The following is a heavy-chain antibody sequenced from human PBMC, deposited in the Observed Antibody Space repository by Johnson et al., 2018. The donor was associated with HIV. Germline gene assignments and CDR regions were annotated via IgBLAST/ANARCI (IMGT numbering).Heavy chain of an antibody. J-gene: IGHJ3*02. CDR3: AKVRLAGRSGSYSPDAFDI. CDR1: GFTFDDYT. D-gene: IGHD1-26*01. Sequence: VQLVESGGVVVQPGGSLRLSCAASGFTFDDYTMHWVRQAPWKGLEWVSLISWDGGSTYYADSVKGRFTISRDNSKNSLYLQMNSLRTEDTALYYCAKVRLAGRSGSYSPDAFDIWGQGTMVTVSS. CDR2: ISWDGGST. V-gene: IGHV3-43*01.